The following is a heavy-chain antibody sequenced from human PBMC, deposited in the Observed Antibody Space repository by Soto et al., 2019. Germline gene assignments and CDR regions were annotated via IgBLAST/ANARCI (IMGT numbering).Heavy chain of an antibody. CDR3: ARPYYYKGYSD. CDR1: GDSISSSYY. V-gene: IGHV4-39*01. D-gene: IGHD1-26*01. J-gene: IGHJ1*01. CDR2: IYYTGST. Sequence: SETLSLTCTVSGDSISSSYYWGWIRQPPGKGLEWIGSIYYTGSTYYNPSLKSRVTISIDTSKNQFSLKLSSVSAADTAVYYCARPYYYKGYSDWGQGTLVTVSS.